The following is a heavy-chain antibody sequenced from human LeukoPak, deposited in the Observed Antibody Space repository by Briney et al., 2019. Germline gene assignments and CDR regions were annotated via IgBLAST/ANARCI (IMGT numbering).Heavy chain of an antibody. D-gene: IGHD3-22*01. V-gene: IGHV1-69*05. J-gene: IGHJ4*02. CDR3: ARGELGDRSGFSFFDY. Sequence: ASVKVSCKAPRGTFDSYGISWVRQAPGQGLEWMGGVMAIFGRVKYGQKFLGRATITTDASTSTAYMELSSLTSEDTGVYYCARGELGDRSGFSFFDYWGQGTLVTVSS. CDR2: VMAIFGRV. CDR1: RGTFDSYG.